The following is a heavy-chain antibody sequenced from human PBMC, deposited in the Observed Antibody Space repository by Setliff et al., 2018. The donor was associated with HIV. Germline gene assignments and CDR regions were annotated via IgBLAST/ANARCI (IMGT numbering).Heavy chain of an antibody. J-gene: IGHJ4*02. V-gene: IGHV3-23*01. CDR2: IRGSGDTT. CDR1: GFMFTSYA. D-gene: IGHD6-13*01. Sequence: GESLKISCVASGFMFTSYAMTWVRQAPGKGLEWVSTIRGSGDTTHYADFVKGRFTISRDNSENTLYLQMNSLRAEDMAVYYCAREDSSWYGSLDYWGQGTLVTVSS. CDR3: AREDSSWYGSLDY.